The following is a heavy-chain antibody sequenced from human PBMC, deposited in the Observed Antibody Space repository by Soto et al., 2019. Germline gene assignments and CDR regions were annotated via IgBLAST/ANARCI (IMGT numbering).Heavy chain of an antibody. J-gene: IGHJ4*02. V-gene: IGHV6-1*01. CDR1: GDSVSSNSAA. CDR3: ARLAPGGSGGGGDY. D-gene: IGHD6-19*01. CDR2: TYYRSKWYN. Sequence: QVQLQQSGPGLVKPSQTLSLTCAISGDSVSSNSAAWNWIRQSPSRGLEWLGRTYYRSKWYNDYAVSVKNRITINPDPSKNHFSLQVEAVTPGDTGLFFCARLAPGGSGGGGDYWGQGTLVTVSS.